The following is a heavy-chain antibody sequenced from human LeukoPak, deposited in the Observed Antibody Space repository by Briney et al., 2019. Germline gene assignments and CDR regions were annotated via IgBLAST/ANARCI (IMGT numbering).Heavy chain of an antibody. Sequence: TGGSLRLSCAASGFTFSSYWMHWVRQAPGKGLVWVSRIKTDGSATSYADSVKGRFTISRDNAKNTVSLQMNSLRAEDTGVYYCARAPSEIGGYYPEYFRHWGQGTLVTVSS. CDR1: GFTFSSYW. D-gene: IGHD3-22*01. CDR2: IKTDGSAT. CDR3: ARAPSEIGGYYPEYFRH. V-gene: IGHV3-74*01. J-gene: IGHJ1*01.